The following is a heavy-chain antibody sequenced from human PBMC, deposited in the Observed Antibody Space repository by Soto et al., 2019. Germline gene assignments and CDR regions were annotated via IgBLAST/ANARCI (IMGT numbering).Heavy chain of an antibody. CDR2: IYYSGTT. V-gene: IGHV4-61*01. CDR1: ASVSSGSYY. J-gene: IGHJ5*02. Sequence: LTCTFSASVSSGSYYWSWIRQSPGQGLEWIGYIYYSGTTKYNPSLKGRVTISVDTSKNQFFLKLNSVSAADTAIYYCARATSPYFDSSSAFEPWGHGTL. CDR3: ARATSPYFDSSSAFEP. D-gene: IGHD3-9*01.